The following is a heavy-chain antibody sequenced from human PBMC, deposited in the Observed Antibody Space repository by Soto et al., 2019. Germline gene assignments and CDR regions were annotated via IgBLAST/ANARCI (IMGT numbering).Heavy chain of an antibody. J-gene: IGHJ6*03. V-gene: IGHV1-58*02. Sequence: SVKVSCKASGFTFTSSAMQWVRQARGQRLEWIGWIVVGSGNTNYAQKFQERVTITRDMSTSTAYMELSSLRSEDTAVYYCAACTCMLWSGYYIYYYYYMDVWGKGTTVTVSS. CDR3: AACTCMLWSGYYIYYYYYMDV. D-gene: IGHD3-3*01. CDR1: GFTFTSSA. CDR2: IVVGSGNT.